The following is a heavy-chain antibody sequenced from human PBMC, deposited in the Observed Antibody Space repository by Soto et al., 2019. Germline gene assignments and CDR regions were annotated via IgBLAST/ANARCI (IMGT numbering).Heavy chain of an antibody. V-gene: IGHV3-48*03. CDR1: GFTFSDSE. CDR2: ISSRGGTT. CDR3: ARDRGYCSGGSFYRGYYYYGMDF. D-gene: IGHD2-15*01. J-gene: IGHJ6*04. Sequence: GGSLRLSCTASGFTFSDSEMNWVRQAPGKGLECVSYISSRGGTTYYADSVKGRFTLSRENAKNSLSPQMNSLRADDAAVYYCARDRGYCSGGSFYRGYYYYGMDFWGKGTT.